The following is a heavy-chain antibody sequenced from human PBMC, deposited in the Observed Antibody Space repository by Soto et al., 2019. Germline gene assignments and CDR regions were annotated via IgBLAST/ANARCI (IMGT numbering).Heavy chain of an antibody. CDR1: GGSISSYY. CDR2: IYYSGST. D-gene: IGHD1-26*01. V-gene: IGHV4-59*01. CDR3: ARGGQEWELPFDY. J-gene: IGHJ4*02. Sequence: SETLSLTCTVSGGSISSYYWSWIRQPPGKGLEWIGYIYYSGSTNYNPSLKSRVTISVDTSKNQFSLKLSSVTAADTAVYYCARGGQEWELPFDYWGQGTLVTVSS.